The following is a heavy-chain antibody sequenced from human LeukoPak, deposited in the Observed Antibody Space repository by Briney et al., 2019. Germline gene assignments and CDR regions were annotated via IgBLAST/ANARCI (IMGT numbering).Heavy chain of an antibody. CDR1: GYTLTELS. Sequence: ASVKVSCKVSGYTLTELSMHWVRQAPGKGLEWMGGFDPEDGETIYAQKFQGRVTMTEDTSTDTAYMELSSLRSEDTAVYYCATSSDSNPPGAFDIWGQGTMVTVSS. CDR3: ATSSDSNPPGAFDI. D-gene: IGHD3-22*01. J-gene: IGHJ3*02. CDR2: FDPEDGET. V-gene: IGHV1-24*01.